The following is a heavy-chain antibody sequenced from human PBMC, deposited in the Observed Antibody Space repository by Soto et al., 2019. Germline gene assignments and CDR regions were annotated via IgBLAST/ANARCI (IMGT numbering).Heavy chain of an antibody. CDR1: GFTFSDYA. V-gene: IGHV3-23*01. Sequence: GGSLRLSCAASGFTFSDYAMTWVRQAPVKGLEWVSGISSSGGNTYYADSVKGRFTITRDNSKNTLSLQMDSLRAEDTAVYYCAKNGASSKTWYMWYYALDVWGQGTTVTVSS. CDR3: AKNGASSKTWYMWYYALDV. J-gene: IGHJ6*02. D-gene: IGHD6-13*01. CDR2: ISSSGGNT.